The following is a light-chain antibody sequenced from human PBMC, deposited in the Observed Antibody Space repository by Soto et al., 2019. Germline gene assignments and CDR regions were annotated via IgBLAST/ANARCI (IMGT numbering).Light chain of an antibody. CDR3: MQGTHWPFT. CDR1: QGLVYSDRNTY. V-gene: IGKV2-30*01. CDR2: KVS. J-gene: IGKJ3*01. Sequence: VVMTQSPLSLPVTLGQPASISGRSIQGLVYSDRNTYLNWFHLRPGQSPRRLIYKVSNRDSGVPDRFSGSGSGTDFTLNISRVEAEDVGIYYCMQGTHWPFTFGPGTKVDIK.